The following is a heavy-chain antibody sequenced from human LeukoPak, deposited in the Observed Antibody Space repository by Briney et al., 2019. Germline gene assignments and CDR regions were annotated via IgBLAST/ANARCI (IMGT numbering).Heavy chain of an antibody. CDR3: ARPAVTTDAFDI. CDR2: INPNSGGT. Sequence: ASVKVSCKASGYTFTGYYMHWVRQAPGQGLEWMGWINPNSGGTNYAQKFQGRVTMTRDTSISTAYVELSRLRSDDTAVYYCARPAVTTDAFDIWGQGTMVTVSS. D-gene: IGHD1-14*01. CDR1: GYTFTGYY. J-gene: IGHJ3*02. V-gene: IGHV1-2*02.